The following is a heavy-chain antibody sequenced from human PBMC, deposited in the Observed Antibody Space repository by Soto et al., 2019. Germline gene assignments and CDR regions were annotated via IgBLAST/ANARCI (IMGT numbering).Heavy chain of an antibody. J-gene: IGHJ3*02. CDR2: IYYSGST. V-gene: IGHV4-59*01. Sequence: SETLSLTCTVSGGSISSYYWSWIRQPPGKGLEWIGYIYYSGSTNYDPSLKSRVTISVDTSKNQFSLKLSSVTAADTAVYYCARAYGRGAFDIWGQGTMVTVSS. CDR1: GGSISSYY. CDR3: ARAYGRGAFDI. D-gene: IGHD3-16*01.